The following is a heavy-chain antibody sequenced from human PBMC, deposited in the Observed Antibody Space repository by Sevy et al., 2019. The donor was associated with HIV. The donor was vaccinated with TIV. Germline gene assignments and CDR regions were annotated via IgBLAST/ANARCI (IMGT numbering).Heavy chain of an antibody. V-gene: IGHV4-59*01. CDR3: ARGGPNQQQLDYFDS. CDR2: FYYTGSS. CDR1: GISISNYY. J-gene: IGHJ4*02. Sequence: SETLSLTCTVSGISISNYYWTWIRQPPGKGLEWFGYFYYTGSSDSNPSLKSRVTTSVDTSKNQFSLKLSSVTAADPAIYYCARGGPNQQQLDYFDSWGQGILVTVSS. D-gene: IGHD6-13*01.